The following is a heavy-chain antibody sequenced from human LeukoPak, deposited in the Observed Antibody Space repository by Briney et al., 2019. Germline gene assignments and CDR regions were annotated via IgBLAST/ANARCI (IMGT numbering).Heavy chain of an antibody. CDR1: GGTFSSYA. J-gene: IGHJ4*02. CDR3: ASGPSGYCTNGVCYYFDY. D-gene: IGHD2-8*01. Sequence: ASVKVSCKASGGTFSSYAISWVRQAPGQGLEWMGGILPIFGTANYAQKFQGRVTITADESTSTAYMELSSLRSEDTAVYYCASGPSGYCTNGVCYYFDYWGQGTLVTVSS. V-gene: IGHV1-69*01. CDR2: ILPIFGTA.